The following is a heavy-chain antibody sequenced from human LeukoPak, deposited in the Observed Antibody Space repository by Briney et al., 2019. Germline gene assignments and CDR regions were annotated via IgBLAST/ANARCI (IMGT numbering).Heavy chain of an antibody. Sequence: PGGSLRLSCAASGFTFSTYNLNWVRQAPGKGLEWVSSISSTSSYIFYADSVKGRFTISRDNAKNSLYLQMNSLGAEDTALYYCARESAAGRTRGDGFFDYWGQGTLVTVSS. D-gene: IGHD6-13*01. CDR3: ARESAAGRTRGDGFFDY. J-gene: IGHJ4*02. CDR1: GFTFSTYN. CDR2: ISSTSSYI. V-gene: IGHV3-21*01.